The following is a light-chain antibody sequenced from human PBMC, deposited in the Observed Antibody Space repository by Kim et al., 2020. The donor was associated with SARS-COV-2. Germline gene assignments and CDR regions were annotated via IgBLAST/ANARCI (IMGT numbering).Light chain of an antibody. V-gene: IGKV1-39*01. Sequence: LAASVGDRVTITCRASQSISSYLNWYQQKPGKAPKLMIYAASSLQSGVPSRFSGSGSGTDFTLTISSLQPEDFATYYCQQANSFPLTFGGGTKLEIK. CDR3: QQANSFPLT. CDR1: QSISSY. CDR2: AAS. J-gene: IGKJ4*01.